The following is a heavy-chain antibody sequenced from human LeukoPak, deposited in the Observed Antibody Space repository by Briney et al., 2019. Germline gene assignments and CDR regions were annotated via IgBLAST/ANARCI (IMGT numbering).Heavy chain of an antibody. Sequence: SVKVSCKASGYTFTSYDINWVRQAPGQGLEWMGGIIPIFGTANYAQKFQGRVTITADESTSTAYMELSSLRSEDTAVYYCARDPGGYYSSTSCYVGWFDPWGQGTLVTVSS. CDR1: GYTFTSYD. J-gene: IGHJ5*02. CDR3: ARDPGGYYSSTSCYVGWFDP. D-gene: IGHD2-2*01. V-gene: IGHV1-69*13. CDR2: IIPIFGTA.